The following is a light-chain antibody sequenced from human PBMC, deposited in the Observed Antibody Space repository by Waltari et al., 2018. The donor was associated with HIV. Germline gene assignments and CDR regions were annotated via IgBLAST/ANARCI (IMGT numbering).Light chain of an antibody. J-gene: IGKJ3*01. Sequence: DIQITQSPPSLSASVGDRVTIACRSSQSISVYLNGYQQKPGKAPKLLIFAEASLQTVVPSRFSGSGSGTDFTLTISGLQPEDFASYYCQQSFSTPFTVGPWTKVDV. CDR2: AEA. V-gene: IGKV1-39*01. CDR1: QSISVY. CDR3: QQSFSTPFT.